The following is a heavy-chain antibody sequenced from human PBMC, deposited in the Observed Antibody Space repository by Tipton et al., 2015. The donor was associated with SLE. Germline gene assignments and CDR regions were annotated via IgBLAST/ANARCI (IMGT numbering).Heavy chain of an antibody. CDR3: ARLSDYYGSGSYYNENY. Sequence: GSLRLSCAASGFTVSSNYMSWVRQAPGKGLEWVSVIYSGGSTYYADSVKGRFTISRDNSKNTLYLQMNSLRAEDTAVYYCARLSDYYGSGSYYNENYWGQGTPVTVSS. V-gene: IGHV3-53*05. D-gene: IGHD3-10*01. CDR1: GFTVSSNY. CDR2: IYSGGST. J-gene: IGHJ4*02.